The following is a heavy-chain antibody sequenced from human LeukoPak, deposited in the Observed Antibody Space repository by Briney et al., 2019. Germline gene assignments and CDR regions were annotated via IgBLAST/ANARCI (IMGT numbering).Heavy chain of an antibody. Sequence: PSDTLSLPCAVCRRSFKVYYYWSWIRPSPRKGLEGIGEIDHSENTNYNPSLKSRLAISVDTSKNQLSLRLNSVTAADTAVYFCARCSTIRSCGEDYCYHMDVWGKGTTVTVSS. D-gene: IGHD3-10*01. J-gene: IGHJ6*03. CDR2: IDHSENT. V-gene: IGHV4-34*01. CDR3: ARCSTIRSCGEDYCYHMDV. CDR1: RRSFKVYYY.